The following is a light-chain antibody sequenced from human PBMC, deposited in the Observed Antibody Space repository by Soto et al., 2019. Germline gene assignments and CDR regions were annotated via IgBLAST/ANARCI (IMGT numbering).Light chain of an antibody. Sequence: DIQMTQSPSSLSASVGDRVTITCRASQGIRNDLDWYQQKPGKAPKRLIYTASSLQSGVPSRFSGSGSGTEFTLTISSLQPEDVAKYDCLQYNRYPQTFGQGTKVEIK. CDR3: LQYNRYPQT. CDR2: TAS. J-gene: IGKJ1*01. V-gene: IGKV1-17*01. CDR1: QGIRND.